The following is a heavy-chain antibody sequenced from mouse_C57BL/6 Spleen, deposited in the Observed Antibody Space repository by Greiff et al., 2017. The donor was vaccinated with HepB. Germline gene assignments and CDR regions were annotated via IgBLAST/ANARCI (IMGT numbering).Heavy chain of an antibody. CDR1: GFSLTSYA. CDR3: ARNKGDNYYGSSFFDY. V-gene: IGHV2-9-1*01. Sequence: VQGVESGPGLVAPSQSLSITCTVSGFSLTSYAISWVRQPPGKGLEWLGVIWTGGGTNYNSALKSRLSISKDNSKSQVFLKMNSLQTDDTARYYCARNKGDNYYGSSFFDYWGQGTTLTVSS. CDR2: IWTGGGT. J-gene: IGHJ2*01. D-gene: IGHD1-1*01.